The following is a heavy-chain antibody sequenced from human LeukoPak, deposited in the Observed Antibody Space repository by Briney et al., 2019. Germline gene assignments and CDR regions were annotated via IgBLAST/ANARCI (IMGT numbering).Heavy chain of an antibody. V-gene: IGHV3-66*01. CDR1: GFTVSSNY. D-gene: IGHD3-9*01. CDR3: AREGGLRYFDPTQPPTPIDY. J-gene: IGHJ4*02. CDR2: IYSGGST. Sequence: GGSLRLSCAASGFTVSSNYMSWVRQAPGKGLEWVSVIYSGGSTYYADSVKGRFTISRDNSKNTLYLQMNSLRAEDTAVYYCAREGGLRYFDPTQPPTPIDYWGQGTLVTVSS.